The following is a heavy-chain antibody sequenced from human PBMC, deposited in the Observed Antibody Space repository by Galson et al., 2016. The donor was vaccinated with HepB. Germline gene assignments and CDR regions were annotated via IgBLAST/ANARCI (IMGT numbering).Heavy chain of an antibody. CDR3: ARGGKEQLVRRYYFDY. V-gene: IGHV4-34*01. CDR1: GGSFSGYY. Sequence: ETLSLTCAVYGGSFSGYYWSWIRQPPGRGLEWIGEINRSGSTDYDPSLKSRVTMSVDKSKNQFSLKVNSVTAADTAVYYCARGGKEQLVRRYYFDYWGQGTQVTVSS. CDR2: INRSGST. J-gene: IGHJ4*02. D-gene: IGHD6-13*01.